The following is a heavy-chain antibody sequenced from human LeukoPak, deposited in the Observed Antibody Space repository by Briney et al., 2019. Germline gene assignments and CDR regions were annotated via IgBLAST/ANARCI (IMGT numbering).Heavy chain of an antibody. CDR2: ISGSGGST. V-gene: IGHV3-23*01. CDR3: ATWGKS. D-gene: IGHD7-27*01. J-gene: IGHJ4*02. Sequence: GGSLRLSCAASGFTFSSYAMSWVRQTPGKGLEWVSVISGSGGSTYYADSVKGRFTISRDNAKNSLYLQMSSLRAEDTAVYYCATWGKSWGQGTLVTVSS. CDR1: GFTFSSYA.